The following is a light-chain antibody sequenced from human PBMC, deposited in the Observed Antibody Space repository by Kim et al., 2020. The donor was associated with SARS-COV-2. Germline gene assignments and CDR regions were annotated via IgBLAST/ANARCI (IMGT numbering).Light chain of an antibody. CDR1: KLGDKY. Sequence: VFGSPGQTVTIPCSGDKLGDKYSSWYQQQPGQAPVLVIYQDTKRPSGIPERFSGSNSGNTATLTISGAQAMDEADYYCQAWDNTWVFGGGTQLTV. V-gene: IGLV3-1*01. CDR2: QDT. J-gene: IGLJ3*02. CDR3: QAWDNTWV.